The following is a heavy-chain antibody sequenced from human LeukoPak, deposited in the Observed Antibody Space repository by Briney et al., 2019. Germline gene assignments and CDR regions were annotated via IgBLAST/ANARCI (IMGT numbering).Heavy chain of an antibody. CDR1: AGSISSYY. J-gene: IGHJ4*02. CDR3: ARRGYGSGTFNRYYFDY. CDR2: IYYSGST. D-gene: IGHD3-10*01. Sequence: SETLSLTCTVSAGSISSYYWSWIRQPPGKGLEWIGYIYYSGSTNYNPSLKSRVTISVDTSKSQCSLKLSSVTAADPAVYYCARRGYGSGTFNRYYFDYWGQGTLVTVSS. V-gene: IGHV4-59*08.